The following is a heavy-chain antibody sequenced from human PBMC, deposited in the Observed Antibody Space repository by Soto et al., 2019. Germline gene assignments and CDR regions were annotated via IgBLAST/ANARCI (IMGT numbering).Heavy chain of an antibody. Sequence: PGGSLRLSCAASGFTFSSYGMHWVRQAPGKGLEWVAVISYDGSNKYYADSVKGRFTISRDNSKNTLYLQMNSLRAEDTAVYYCAKSYRARGIVVVVADFDYWGQGTLVTVSS. CDR2: ISYDGSNK. CDR1: GFTFSSYG. J-gene: IGHJ4*02. CDR3: AKSYRARGIVVVVADFDY. D-gene: IGHD2-15*01. V-gene: IGHV3-30*18.